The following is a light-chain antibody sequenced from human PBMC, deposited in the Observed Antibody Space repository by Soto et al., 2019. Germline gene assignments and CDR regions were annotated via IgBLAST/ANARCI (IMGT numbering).Light chain of an antibody. J-gene: IGLJ1*01. CDR3: SSHV. CDR1: SSDVGGYNY. Sequence: QSVLTQPASVSGSPGQSITISCTGTSSDVGGYNYVSWYQQHPGKAPKLMIYDVSNRPSGVSNRFSGSKSGNTASLTISGLQAEDEADYYCSSHVFGTGTKLTVL. V-gene: IGLV2-14*01. CDR2: DVS.